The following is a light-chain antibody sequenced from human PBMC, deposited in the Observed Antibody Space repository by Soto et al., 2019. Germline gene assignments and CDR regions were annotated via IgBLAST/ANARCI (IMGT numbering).Light chain of an antibody. J-gene: IGLJ1*01. CDR1: NIGRKS. Sequence: SYELTQPPSVSVAPGQTARISCGGNNIGRKSVHWYQQKPGRAPVVVVYDDSDRPSGIPERFSGANSGDTATLTISRVEGGDEDAYSCHMWDTSSGHYIFGTGTQVTLL. CDR2: DDS. CDR3: HMWDTSSGHYI. V-gene: IGLV3-21*02.